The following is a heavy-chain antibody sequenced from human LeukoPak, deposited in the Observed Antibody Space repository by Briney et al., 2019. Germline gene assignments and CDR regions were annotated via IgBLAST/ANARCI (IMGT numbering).Heavy chain of an antibody. Sequence: ASVKVSCKASGYTFTSYGISWVRQAPGQGLEGMGWISAYNGNTNYAQKLQGRVTMTTDTSTSTAYMELRSLRSDDTAVYYCARDYEQWLPNTPDLFGYWGQGTLVTVSS. CDR3: ARDYEQWLPNTPDLFGY. CDR2: ISAYNGNT. CDR1: GYTFTSYG. J-gene: IGHJ4*02. V-gene: IGHV1-18*01. D-gene: IGHD5-12*01.